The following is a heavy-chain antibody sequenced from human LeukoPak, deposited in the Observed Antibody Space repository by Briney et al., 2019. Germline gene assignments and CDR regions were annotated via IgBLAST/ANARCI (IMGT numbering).Heavy chain of an antibody. V-gene: IGHV3-48*03. Sequence: GGSLRLSCAASGFTFSSYEMNWVRQAPGKGLEWVSYISSSGSTIYYADSVKGRFTISRDNAENSLYLQMDSLRAEDTAVYYCARHSIAAAGLLYYYYYMDVWGKGTTVTVSS. CDR1: GFTFSSYE. J-gene: IGHJ6*03. D-gene: IGHD6-13*01. CDR2: ISSSGSTI. CDR3: ARHSIAAAGLLYYYYYMDV.